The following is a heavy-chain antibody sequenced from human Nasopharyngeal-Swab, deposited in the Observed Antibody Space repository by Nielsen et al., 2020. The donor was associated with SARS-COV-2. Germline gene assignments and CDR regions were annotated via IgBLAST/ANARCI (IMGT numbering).Heavy chain of an antibody. CDR1: GYSISTDYY. CDR3: AKEGATGWFDP. Sequence: SETLSLTCTVSGYSISTDYYWVWSRQPPGKGLEWIGYISHNSGTNYNPSLKSRVTMFMDTSKNQFSLKLRSVTAADTAVYYCAKEGATGWFDPWGQGTLVTVSS. J-gene: IGHJ5*02. V-gene: IGHV4-38-2*02. CDR2: ISHNSGT.